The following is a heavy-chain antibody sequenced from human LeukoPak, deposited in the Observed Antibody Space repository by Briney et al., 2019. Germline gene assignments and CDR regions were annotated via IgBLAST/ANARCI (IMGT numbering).Heavy chain of an antibody. Sequence: SETLSLTCAVSGGSISSSNWWSWVRQPPGKGLEWIGEIYHSGSTNYNPSLKSRVTISVDKSKNQFSLKLSSVTAADTAVYYCARPNEDLYSYGPFDYWGQGTLVTVSS. CDR3: ARPNEDLYSYGPFDY. CDR1: GGSISSSNW. V-gene: IGHV4-4*02. CDR2: IYHSGST. D-gene: IGHD5-18*01. J-gene: IGHJ4*02.